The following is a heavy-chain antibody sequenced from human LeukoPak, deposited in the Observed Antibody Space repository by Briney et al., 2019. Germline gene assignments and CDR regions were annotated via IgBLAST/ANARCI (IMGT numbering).Heavy chain of an antibody. CDR1: GGSISGYY. Sequence: SETLSLTCTVSGGSISGYYWSWIRQSPGRGLEWIGHVYYSGNTNYNPSLKSRLTISLDTAKNQFSLKLSSVTSADTAVYYCARGEYEDLVDNWGQGTLVTVSS. D-gene: IGHD1-26*01. CDR3: ARGEYEDLVDN. CDR2: VYYSGNT. V-gene: IGHV4-59*01. J-gene: IGHJ4*02.